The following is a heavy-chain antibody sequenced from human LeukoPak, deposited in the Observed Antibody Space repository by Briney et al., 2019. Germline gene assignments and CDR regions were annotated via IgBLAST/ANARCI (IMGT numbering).Heavy chain of an antibody. J-gene: IGHJ4*02. CDR3: ARSPHYYGSGSYYFDY. Sequence: GASVKVSCKASGYTFTSYDINWVRQATGQGLERMGWMNPNSGNTGYAQKFQGRVTMTRNTSISTAYMELSSLRSEDAAVYYCARSPHYYGSGSYYFDYWGQGTLVTVSS. CDR2: MNPNSGNT. D-gene: IGHD3-10*01. V-gene: IGHV1-8*01. CDR1: GYTFTSYD.